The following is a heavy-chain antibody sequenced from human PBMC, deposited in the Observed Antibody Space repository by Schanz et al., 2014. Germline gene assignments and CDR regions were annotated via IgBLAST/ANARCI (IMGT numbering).Heavy chain of an antibody. D-gene: IGHD1-1*01. V-gene: IGHV3-7*05. CDR3: AKIERNED. CDR2: IKEDGSVK. CDR1: AFTFSSDW. Sequence: EVQLVESGGGLVQPGGSLRLSCAASAFTFSSDWMSWVRQAPGKGLEWVANIKEDGSVKDYVDSVKGRFTMSRDNAKNTVFLQMNRLRAEDTAVYCCAKIERNEDWGQGTLVTVSS. J-gene: IGHJ4*02.